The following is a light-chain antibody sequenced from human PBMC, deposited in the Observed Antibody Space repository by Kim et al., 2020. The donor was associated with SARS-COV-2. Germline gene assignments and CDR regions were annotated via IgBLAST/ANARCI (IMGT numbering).Light chain of an antibody. CDR2: QDT. Sequence: SYELTQPPSVSVSPRQTANITCSGDELGNKYVCWYQQKPGQSPVLVIYQDTKRPSGIPERFSGSNSGNTATLTISGTQPMDEADYYCQAWASGTGVFGGGTQLTVL. CDR1: ELGNKY. V-gene: IGLV3-1*01. CDR3: QAWASGTGV. J-gene: IGLJ3*02.